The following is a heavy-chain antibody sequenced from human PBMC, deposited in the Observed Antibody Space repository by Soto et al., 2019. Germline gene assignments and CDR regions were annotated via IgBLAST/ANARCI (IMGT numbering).Heavy chain of an antibody. CDR3: AKDHIAVAGTENYYYYYGMDV. CDR1: GFTFSSYG. V-gene: IGHV3-30*18. Sequence: GESLKISCAASGFTFSSYGMHWVRQAPGKGLEWVAVISYDGSNKYYADSVKGRFTISRDNSKNTLYLQMNSLRAEDTAVYYCAKDHIAVAGTENYYYYYGMDVWGQGTTVTVSS. CDR2: ISYDGSNK. J-gene: IGHJ6*02. D-gene: IGHD6-19*01.